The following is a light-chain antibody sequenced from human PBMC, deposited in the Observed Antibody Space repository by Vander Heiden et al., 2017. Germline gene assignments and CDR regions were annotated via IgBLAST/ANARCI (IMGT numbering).Light chain of an antibody. CDR2: DVS. Sequence: QSALTQPASVSGSPGQSITISCTGTSSDVGGYNYVSWYQQHPVKAPKLMIYDVSNRPSGVSNRFSGSKSGNTASLTISGLQAEDEADYYCTSYTDSSTLGVFGGGTKLTVL. J-gene: IGLJ3*02. CDR3: TSYTDSSTLGV. V-gene: IGLV2-14*03. CDR1: SSDVGGYNY.